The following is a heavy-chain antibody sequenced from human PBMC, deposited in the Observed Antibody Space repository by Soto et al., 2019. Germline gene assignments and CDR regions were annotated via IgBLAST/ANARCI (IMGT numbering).Heavy chain of an antibody. CDR1: GGSFSGYY. D-gene: IGHD6-13*01. V-gene: IGHV4-34*01. CDR2: INHSGST. J-gene: IGHJ6*02. CDR3: ARDEYSSSWYSHYYYYYYGMDV. Sequence: PSETLSLTCAVYGGSFSGYYWSWIRQPPGKGLEWIGEINHSGSTNYNPSLKSRVTISVDTSKNQFSLKLSSVTAADTAVYYCARDEYSSSWYSHYYYYYYGMDVWGQGTTATVSS.